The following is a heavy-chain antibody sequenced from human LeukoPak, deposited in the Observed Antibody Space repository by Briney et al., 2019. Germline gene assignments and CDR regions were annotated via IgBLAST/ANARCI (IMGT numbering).Heavy chain of an antibody. J-gene: IGHJ4*02. CDR1: GGSISSGSYY. CDR3: ARVHDYLWGSYRYFDY. D-gene: IGHD3-16*02. CDR2: IYTSGST. Sequence: SETLSLTCTVSGGSISSGSYYWSWIRQPAGKGLEWIGRIYTSGSTNYNPSLQSRVTISVDTSKNQFSLRLSSVTAADTAVYYCARVHDYLWGSYRYFDYWGPGILVTVSS. V-gene: IGHV4-61*02.